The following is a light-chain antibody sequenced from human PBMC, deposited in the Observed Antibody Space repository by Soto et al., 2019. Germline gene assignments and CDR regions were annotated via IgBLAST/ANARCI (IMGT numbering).Light chain of an antibody. J-gene: IGKJ2*01. V-gene: IGKV4-1*01. CDR2: WPS. Sequence: VLTQSPDSLAVSLGESATITCKSSQSLLYTSHNKNYLAWYQQKPGQPPKLRIYWPSTRESGVPDRFSGSGSGTDFTLTISTVQPEDVAVYYCQHYYSIPYTFGQGTKLEIK. CDR3: QHYYSIPYT. CDR1: QSLLYTSHNKNY.